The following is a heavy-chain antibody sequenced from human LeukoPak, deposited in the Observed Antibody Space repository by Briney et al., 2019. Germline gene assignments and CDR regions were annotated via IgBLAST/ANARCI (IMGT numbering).Heavy chain of an antibody. J-gene: IGHJ4*02. D-gene: IGHD2-15*01. CDR1: GGSISSSNYY. V-gene: IGHV4-39*07. Sequence: SETLSLTCTVSGGSISSSNYYWGWIRQPPGKGLEWIGSIFYSGSTYYNPSPKSRVTIYVDTSKNQFSLKLSSVTAADTAVYYCARGHPEDSDFDYWGQGTLVTVSS. CDR2: IFYSGST. CDR3: ARGHPEDSDFDY.